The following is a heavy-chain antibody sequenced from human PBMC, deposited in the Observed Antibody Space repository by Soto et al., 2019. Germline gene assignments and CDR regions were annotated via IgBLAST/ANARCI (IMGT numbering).Heavy chain of an antibody. J-gene: IGHJ6*02. V-gene: IGHV4-34*01. CDR2: ISYRGST. D-gene: IGHD1-26*01. CDR1: GGSLRGYS. Sequence: QVQLQQWGAGLLKPSETLSLTCAVSGGSLRGYSWNWVRHPPGKGLAWIGDISYRGSTNYNPSLMTRVTISVDTSKNQFSLMLTSVTSADTCVYFCARAPYSGHWNQPWQTLRRPGNYGMDVWGQGTTVTVAS. CDR3: ARAPYSGHWNQPWQTLRRPGNYGMDV.